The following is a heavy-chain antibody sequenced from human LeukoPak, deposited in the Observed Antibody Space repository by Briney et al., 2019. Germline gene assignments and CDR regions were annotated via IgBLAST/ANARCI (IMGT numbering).Heavy chain of an antibody. CDR2: ISGSGGST. Sequence: GGSLRLSCAASGFTFSSYAMSWVRQAPGKGLEWVSAISGSGGSTYYADSVKGRFTISRDNSKNTLYLQMNSLRAEDTAVYYCARHFWSGYLEAEYYFDYWGQGTLVTVSS. CDR1: GFTFSSYA. D-gene: IGHD3-3*02. CDR3: ARHFWSGYLEAEYYFDY. J-gene: IGHJ4*02. V-gene: IGHV3-23*01.